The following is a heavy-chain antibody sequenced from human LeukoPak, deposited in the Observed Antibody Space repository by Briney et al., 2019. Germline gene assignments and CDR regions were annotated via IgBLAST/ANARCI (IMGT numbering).Heavy chain of an antibody. CDR1: GFSLSTSGMC. CDR3: ARIRVGATRAGGLIDY. CDR2: IDWDDDK. J-gene: IGHJ4*02. Sequence: SGPALVKPTQTLTLTCTFSGFSLSTSGMCVSWIRQPPGKALEWLARIDWDDDKYYSTSLKTRLTISKDTSKNQVVLTMTNMDPVDTATYYCARIRVGATRAGGLIDYWGQGTLVTVSS. D-gene: IGHD1-26*01. V-gene: IGHV2-70*11.